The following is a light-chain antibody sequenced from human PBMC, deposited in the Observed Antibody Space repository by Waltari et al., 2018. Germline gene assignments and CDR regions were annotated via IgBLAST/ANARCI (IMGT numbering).Light chain of an antibody. CDR3: QQLYSTPRT. Sequence: DIQMTQSPSSLSASVGDRVTVTCRASQDINNSLAWYQQKPGQAPKLLLYFASTLESGVPSRFSCGGSWTEYTLTISSLQPEDFAIYFCQQLYSTPRTFGQGTKVDIK. CDR2: FAS. J-gene: IGKJ1*01. V-gene: IGKV1-NL1*01. CDR1: QDINNS.